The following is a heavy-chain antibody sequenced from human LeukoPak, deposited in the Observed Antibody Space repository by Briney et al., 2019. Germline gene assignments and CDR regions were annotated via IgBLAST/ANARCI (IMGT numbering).Heavy chain of an antibody. J-gene: IGHJ3*02. Sequence: PSETLSLTCTVSGGSISSYYWSWIRQPPGKGLEGVGYIYYSGRTNYNPSLKSRVTISVDTSKNQFSLKLTSVTAADTAVYYCARGLTYYFDSSGYYVTDAFDIWGQGTMVTVSS. CDR3: ARGLTYYFDSSGYYVTDAFDI. CDR2: IYYSGRT. D-gene: IGHD3-22*01. V-gene: IGHV4-59*01. CDR1: GGSISSYY.